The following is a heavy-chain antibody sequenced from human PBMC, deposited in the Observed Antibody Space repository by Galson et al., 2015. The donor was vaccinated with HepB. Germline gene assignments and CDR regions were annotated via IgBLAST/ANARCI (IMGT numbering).Heavy chain of an antibody. CDR1: GGSISSYY. D-gene: IGHD3-10*01. Sequence: SETLSLTCTVSGGSISSYYWSWIRQPPGKGLEWIGYIYYSGSTNYNPSLKSRVTISVDTSKNQFSLKLSSVTAADTAVYYCARSSGPYGQFDYWGQGTLVTVSS. CDR2: IYYSGST. V-gene: IGHV4-59*01. CDR3: ARSSGPYGQFDY. J-gene: IGHJ4*02.